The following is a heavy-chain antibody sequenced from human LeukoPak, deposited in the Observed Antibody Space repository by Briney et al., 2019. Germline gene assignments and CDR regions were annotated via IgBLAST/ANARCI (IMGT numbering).Heavy chain of an antibody. CDR3: ARDEDLAAAGTFFDY. V-gene: IGHV1-2*02. CDR2: INPNSGGT. J-gene: IGHJ4*02. Sequence: ASVKVSCKASGYTFTGYYMHWVRQAPGQGLEWMGWINPNSGGTNYAQKFQGRVTMTRDTSISTAYMELSRLRSDDTAVYYCARDEDLAAAGTFFDYWGQGTLVTVSS. CDR1: GYTFTGYY. D-gene: IGHD6-13*01.